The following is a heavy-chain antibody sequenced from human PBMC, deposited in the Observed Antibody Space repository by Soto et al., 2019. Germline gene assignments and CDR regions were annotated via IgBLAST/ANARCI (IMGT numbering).Heavy chain of an antibody. V-gene: IGHV4-30-4*01. D-gene: IGHD3-10*01. J-gene: IGHJ4*02. CDR1: GGSISSGDYY. CDR3: AREQATMAGYDY. CDR2: IYYSGST. Sequence: QVQLQESGPGLVKPSQTLSLTCTVSGGSISSGDYYWSWIRQPPGKGLEWIGYIYYSGSTYYNPSRKRRVTISVDTSKNQFSLKLSSVTAADTAVYYCAREQATMAGYDYWGQGTLVTVSS.